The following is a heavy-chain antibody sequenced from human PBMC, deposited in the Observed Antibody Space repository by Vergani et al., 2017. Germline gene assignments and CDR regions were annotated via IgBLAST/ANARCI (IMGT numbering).Heavy chain of an antibody. V-gene: IGHV4-59*01. CDR2: IYYSGGT. J-gene: IGHJ4*02. CDR1: GGSISSYY. D-gene: IGHD5-18*01. Sequence: QVQLQESGPGLVKPSETLSLTCTVSGGSISSYYWSWIRQPPGKGLEWIGYIYYSGGTNYNPSLKSRVTISVDTSKNQFALKLSSVTAADTAVYYCARTDTAMAIDYWGQGTRVTVSS. CDR3: ARTDTAMAIDY.